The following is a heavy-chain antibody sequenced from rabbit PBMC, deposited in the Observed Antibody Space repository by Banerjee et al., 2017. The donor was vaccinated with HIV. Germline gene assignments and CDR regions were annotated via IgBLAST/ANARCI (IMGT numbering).Heavy chain of an antibody. CDR2: IYPDYGST. J-gene: IGHJ4*01. CDR1: GIDFSSYG. V-gene: IGHV1S47*01. Sequence: QEQLVESGGGLVTLGGSLKLSCKASGIDFSSYGISWVRQAPGKGLEWIAYIYPDYGSTDYASWVNGRFTISLDNAQNTVFLQMTSLTAADTATYFCARGDAGSRYAFNLWGPGTLVTDS. CDR3: ARGDAGSRYAFNL. D-gene: IGHD4-2*01.